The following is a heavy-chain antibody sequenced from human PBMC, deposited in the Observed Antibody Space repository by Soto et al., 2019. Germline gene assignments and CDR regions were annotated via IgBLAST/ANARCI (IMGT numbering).Heavy chain of an antibody. CDR3: AKKSGFDYYGSGSYLS. D-gene: IGHD3-10*01. V-gene: IGHV3-23*01. J-gene: IGHJ5*02. Sequence: GGSLRLSCAASGFTFSSYCMSWVRQAPGKGLEWVSSISGSGGSIYYADSVKGRFTISRDNSKNTLYLQMNSLRAEDTAVYYCAKKSGFDYYGSGSYLSWGQGTLVTVSS. CDR2: ISGSGGSI. CDR1: GFTFSSYC.